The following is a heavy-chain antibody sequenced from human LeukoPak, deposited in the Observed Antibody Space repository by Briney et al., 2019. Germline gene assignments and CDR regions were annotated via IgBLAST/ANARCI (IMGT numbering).Heavy chain of an antibody. D-gene: IGHD6-19*01. CDR3: AKSHSSDWYRLDY. V-gene: IGHV3-30*02. CDR2: IRYDGSNS. J-gene: IGHJ4*02. Sequence: PGGSLRLSCAASGFTFSSYGMHWVRQAPGKGLEWVALIRYDGSNSYYADSVKGRFTISRDNSRNTLYLEMNSLRLDDTAVYYCAKSHSSDWYRLDYWGQGTLVTVSS. CDR1: GFTFSSYG.